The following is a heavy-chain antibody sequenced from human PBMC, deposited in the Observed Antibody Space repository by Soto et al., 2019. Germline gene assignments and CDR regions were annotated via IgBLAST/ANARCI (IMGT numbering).Heavy chain of an antibody. V-gene: IGHV4-61*01. CDR2: IYYSGST. CDR1: GGSVSSGSYY. CDR3: ARGIRDILTGYFDY. J-gene: IGHJ4*02. D-gene: IGHD3-9*01. Sequence: PSETLSLTCTVSGGSVSSGSYYWSWIRQPPGKGLEWIGYIYYSGSTNYNPSLKSRVTISVDTSKNQFPLKLSSVTAADTAVYYCARGIRDILTGYFDYWGQGTLVTVSS.